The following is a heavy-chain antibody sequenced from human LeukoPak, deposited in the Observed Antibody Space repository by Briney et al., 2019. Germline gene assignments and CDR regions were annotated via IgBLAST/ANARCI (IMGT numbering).Heavy chain of an antibody. CDR3: ARPREGTGYSYDFLFY. Sequence: SVKVSCKASGGTFSSYAISWVRQAPGQGLEWMGGIIPIFGTANYAQKFQGRVTITADESTSTAYMELSSLRSEDTVVYYCARPREGTGYSYDFLFYWGQGTLVTVSS. CDR2: IIPIFGTA. CDR1: GGTFSSYA. V-gene: IGHV1-69*13. D-gene: IGHD5-18*01. J-gene: IGHJ4*02.